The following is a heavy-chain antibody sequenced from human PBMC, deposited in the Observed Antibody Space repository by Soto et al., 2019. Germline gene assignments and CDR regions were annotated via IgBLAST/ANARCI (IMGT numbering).Heavy chain of an antibody. CDR2: INHSGST. D-gene: IGHD3-10*01. CDR3: ARGIYGETSPDHAFDI. J-gene: IGHJ3*02. CDR1: GGSFSGYY. Sequence: SETLSLTCAVYGGSFSGYYWSWIRQPPGKGLEWIGEINHSGSTNYNPSLKSRVTISVDTSKNQFSLKLSSVTAADTAVYYCARGIYGETSPDHAFDIWGQGTMVTVSS. V-gene: IGHV4-34*01.